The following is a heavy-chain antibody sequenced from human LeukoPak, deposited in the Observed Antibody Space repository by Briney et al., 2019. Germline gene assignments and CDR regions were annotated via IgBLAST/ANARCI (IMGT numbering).Heavy chain of an antibody. D-gene: IGHD6-19*01. CDR1: GFTFSSYG. Sequence: GGSLRLSCAVSGFTFSSYGMSWVRQAPGKGLEWVSVISGSGDRTYYADSVKGRFTISRDNSKNTLYLQMNSLRAEDTAVYYCAKERASIAVASPLDYWGQGTLVTVSS. CDR3: AKERASIAVASPLDY. V-gene: IGHV3-23*01. J-gene: IGHJ4*02. CDR2: ISGSGDRT.